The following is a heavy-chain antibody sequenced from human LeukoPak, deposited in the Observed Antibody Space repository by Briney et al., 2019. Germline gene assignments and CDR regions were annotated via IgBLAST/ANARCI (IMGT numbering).Heavy chain of an antibody. V-gene: IGHV1-69*06. D-gene: IGHD2-15*01. J-gene: IGHJ4*02. Sequence: ASVKVSCKASGGTFSSYAISWVRQAPGRGLEWMGGIIPIFGTANYAQKLQGRVTITADKSTSTAYMELSSLRSEDTAVYYCALLNFSGGVDYWGQGTLVTVSS. CDR2: IIPIFGTA. CDR3: ALLNFSGGVDY. CDR1: GGTFSSYA.